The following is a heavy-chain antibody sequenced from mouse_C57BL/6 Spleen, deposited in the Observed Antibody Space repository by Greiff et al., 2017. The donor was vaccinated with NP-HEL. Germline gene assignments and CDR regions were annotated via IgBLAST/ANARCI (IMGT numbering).Heavy chain of an antibody. CDR1: GYTFTSYG. J-gene: IGHJ2*01. CDR3: ARRGYGYDWNY. Sequence: VQLQQSGAELARPGASVKLSCKASGYTFTSYGISWVKQRTGQGLEWIGEIYPRSGNTYYNEKFKGKATLTADKSSSTAYMELRSLTSEDSAVYFCARRGYGYDWNYWGQGTTLTVSS. CDR2: IYPRSGNT. V-gene: IGHV1-81*01. D-gene: IGHD2-2*01.